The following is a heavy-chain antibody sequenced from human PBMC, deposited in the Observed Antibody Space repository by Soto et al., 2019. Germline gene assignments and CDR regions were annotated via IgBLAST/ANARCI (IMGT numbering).Heavy chain of an antibody. D-gene: IGHD3-10*01. Sequence: QVQLVESGGGVVQPGRSLRLSCAASGFTFSSYGMHWGRQAPGKGLEWVAVIWYDGSNKYYADSVKGRFTISRDNSKNTLYLQMNSLRAEDTAVYYCARDGTMVRGGYDYWGQGTLVTVSS. J-gene: IGHJ4*02. CDR2: IWYDGSNK. V-gene: IGHV3-33*01. CDR1: GFTFSSYG. CDR3: ARDGTMVRGGYDY.